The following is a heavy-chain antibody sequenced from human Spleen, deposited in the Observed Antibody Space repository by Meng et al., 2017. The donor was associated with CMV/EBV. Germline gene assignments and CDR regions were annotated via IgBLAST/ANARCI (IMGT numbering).Heavy chain of an antibody. Sequence: ASVKVSCKASGYTFTGYYMHWVRQAPGQGLEWMGWMNPNNGGTNYAQKFQGRVTMTRDTSISTAYMELSSLRAEDTAVYYCARGGIRWNYDWFDPWGQGTLVTVSS. CDR2: MNPNNGGT. CDR3: ARGGIRWNYDWFDP. J-gene: IGHJ5*02. D-gene: IGHD1-7*01. CDR1: GYTFTGYY. V-gene: IGHV1-2*02.